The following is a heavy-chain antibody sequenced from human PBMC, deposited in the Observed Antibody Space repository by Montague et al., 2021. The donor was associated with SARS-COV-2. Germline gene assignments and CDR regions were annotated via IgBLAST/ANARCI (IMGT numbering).Heavy chain of an antibody. D-gene: IGHD3-10*01. V-gene: IGHV4-59*01. CDR3: ARVERGYYYGLGVSAHFDY. J-gene: IGHJ4*02. Sequence: SETLSLTCTVSGGSISSYYWSWIRQPPGKGLEWIGYIYYSGSTNYNPSLKSRVTISVDTSKNQFSLKLGSVTAADTAVYYCARVERGYYYGLGVSAHFDYWGQGTLVTVSS. CDR1: GGSISSYY. CDR2: IYYSGST.